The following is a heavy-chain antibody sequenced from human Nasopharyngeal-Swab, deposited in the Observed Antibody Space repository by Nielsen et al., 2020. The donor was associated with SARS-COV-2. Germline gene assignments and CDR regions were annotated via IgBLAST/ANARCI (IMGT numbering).Heavy chain of an antibody. V-gene: IGHV3-9*01. J-gene: IGHJ4*02. Sequence: SLKISCTASGFTFDDDAMHWVRQAPGKGLEWVSGINGNSGIIGYADSMKGRFTISRDNAKNSLYLQMNSLRAEDTAFYYCAKGRWGQQFFDYWGQGILVTVSS. CDR2: INGNSGII. CDR1: GFTFDDDA. D-gene: IGHD5-24*01. CDR3: AKGRWGQQFFDY.